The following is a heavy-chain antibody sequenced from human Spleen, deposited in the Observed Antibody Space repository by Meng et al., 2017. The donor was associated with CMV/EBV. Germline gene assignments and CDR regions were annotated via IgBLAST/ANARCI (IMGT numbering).Heavy chain of an antibody. D-gene: IGHD3-22*01. CDR3: ARIGYYDSSGGKGIDY. J-gene: IGHJ4*02. CDR2: IYYSGTT. CDR1: GGSIRSSSYY. Sequence: SETLSLTCIVSGGSIRSSSYYWGWIRQPPGKGVEWIGSIYYSGTTYYNSSLKSRVSISVDTSKNQFSLKLRSVTAADTAVYYCARIGYYDSSGGKGIDYWGQGTLVTVSS. V-gene: IGHV4-39*07.